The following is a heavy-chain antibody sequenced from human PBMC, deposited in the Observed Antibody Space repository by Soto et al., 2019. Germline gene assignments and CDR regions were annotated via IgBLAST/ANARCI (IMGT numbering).Heavy chain of an antibody. CDR1: GFTVSSYL. Sequence: GGSLRLSCAGSGFTVSSYLMSWVGQAPGKGLEWVANIKQDGSEKYYVDSVKGRFTISRDNAKNSLYLQMNSLRAEDTAVYYCPRENGVVIYYYYMDVWGKGTTVTVSS. CDR3: PRENGVVIYYYYMDV. CDR2: IKQDGSEK. D-gene: IGHD3-3*01. V-gene: IGHV3-7*01. J-gene: IGHJ6*03.